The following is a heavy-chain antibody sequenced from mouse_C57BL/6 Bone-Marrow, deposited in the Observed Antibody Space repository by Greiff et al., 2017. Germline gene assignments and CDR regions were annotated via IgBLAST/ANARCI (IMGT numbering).Heavy chain of an antibody. D-gene: IGHD4-1*01. Sequence: QVQLQQPGAELVKPGASVKLSCKASGYTFTSYWMQWVKQRPGQGLEWIGEIDPSDSYTNYNQKFKGKATLTVDTSSSTAYMQLSSLTSDDSAVYYCAREDWDWYCDVWGTGTTVTVSS. CDR2: IDPSDSYT. CDR1: GYTFTSYW. J-gene: IGHJ1*03. CDR3: AREDWDWYCDV. V-gene: IGHV1-50*01.